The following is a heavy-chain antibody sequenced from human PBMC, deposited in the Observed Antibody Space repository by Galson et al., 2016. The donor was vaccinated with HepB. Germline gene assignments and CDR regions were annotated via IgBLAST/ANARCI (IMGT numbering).Heavy chain of an antibody. CDR1: GFTFNTYA. J-gene: IGHJ4*02. CDR3: AKGTLGQCSGSICYPFGC. D-gene: IGHD2-15*01. V-gene: IGHV3-23*01. CDR2: ISGNGIGT. Sequence: SLRLSCAASGFTFNTYAMTWVRQAPGKGLECVATISGNGIGTAYAGSVKGTFTLSRDNSKTPVYLQMNSLRAEDTAVYYCAKGTLGQCSGSICYPFGCWGQGTLVTVSS.